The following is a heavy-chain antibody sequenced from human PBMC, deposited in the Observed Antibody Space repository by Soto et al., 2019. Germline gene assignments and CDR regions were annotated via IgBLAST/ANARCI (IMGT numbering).Heavy chain of an antibody. J-gene: IGHJ4*02. Sequence: GESLKISCKGSGYIFTNYWIAWVRQMPVKGLEWMGIIHPGDSDTRYTPSFHGQVTISVDSSTSTAYLQWSSLEASDTAIYYCVRQGLNRMSPVPATSDYWGQGTLVTVSS. CDR3: VRQGLNRMSPVPATSDY. V-gene: IGHV5-51*01. CDR2: IHPGDSDT. CDR1: GYIFTNYW. D-gene: IGHD2-15*01.